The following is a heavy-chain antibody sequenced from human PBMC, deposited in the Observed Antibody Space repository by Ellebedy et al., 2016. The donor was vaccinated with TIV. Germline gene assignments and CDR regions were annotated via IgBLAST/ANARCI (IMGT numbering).Heavy chain of an antibody. CDR3: ARGSYDYVWGSYRWDYFDY. D-gene: IGHD3-16*02. J-gene: IGHJ4*02. V-gene: IGHV4-39*07. CDR2: INHSGST. Sequence: SETLSLTXTVSGGSISSSSYYWGWIRQPPGKGLEWIGEINHSGSTNYNPSLKSRVTISVDTSKNQFSLKLSSVTAADTAVYYCARGSYDYVWGSYRWDYFDYWGQGTLVTVSS. CDR1: GGSISSSSYY.